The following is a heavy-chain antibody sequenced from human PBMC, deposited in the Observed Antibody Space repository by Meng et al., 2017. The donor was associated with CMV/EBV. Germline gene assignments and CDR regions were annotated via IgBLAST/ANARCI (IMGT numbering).Heavy chain of an antibody. CDR1: GFTFSSYG. Sequence: GESLKISCAASGFTFSSYGMHWVRQAPGKGLEWVAFIRYDGSNKYYADSVKGRFTISRDNSKNTLYLQMNSLRAEDTAVYYCATYCSSTSCYHKQFDYWGQGTLVTVSS. V-gene: IGHV3-30*02. J-gene: IGHJ4*02. CDR3: ATYCSSTSCYHKQFDY. D-gene: IGHD2-2*01. CDR2: IRYDGSNK.